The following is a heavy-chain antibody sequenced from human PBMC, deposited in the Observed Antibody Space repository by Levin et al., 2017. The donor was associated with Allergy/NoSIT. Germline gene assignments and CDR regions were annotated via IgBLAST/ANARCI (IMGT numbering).Heavy chain of an antibody. V-gene: IGHV3-23*01. CDR3: ARARFALVAEPYYFDS. J-gene: IGHJ4*02. CDR1: GFTFNNFA. Sequence: AGGSLRLSCAASGFTFNNFAMNWLRQAPGKGLEWVSTISGTGGHTQYADSVKGRFSVSRDNSRNTLFLQMNSLRAEDTAIYYCARARFALVAEPYYFDSWGQGTLVTVSS. D-gene: IGHD2-15*01. CDR2: ISGTGGHT.